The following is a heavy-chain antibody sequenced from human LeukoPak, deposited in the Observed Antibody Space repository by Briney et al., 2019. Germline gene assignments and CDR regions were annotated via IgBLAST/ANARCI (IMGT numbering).Heavy chain of an antibody. J-gene: IGHJ5*02. Sequence: PGESLRLSCVASGFTFSGYWMHWVRQPPGKGLVWVSRIKSDGSMTNYADSVKGRFTISRDNAKNTLYLQMNSLRAEDTAVYYCASQVVGAAFDPWGQGTLVTVSS. D-gene: IGHD2-15*01. CDR3: ASQVVGAAFDP. CDR2: IKSDGSMT. V-gene: IGHV3-74*01. CDR1: GFTFSGYW.